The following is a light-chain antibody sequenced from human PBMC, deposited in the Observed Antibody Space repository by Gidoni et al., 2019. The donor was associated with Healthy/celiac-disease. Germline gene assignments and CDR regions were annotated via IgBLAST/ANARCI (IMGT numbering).Light chain of an antibody. V-gene: IGKV3-11*01. CDR1: QSVSSY. CDR3: QQRSNWPGT. J-gene: IGKJ1*01. CDR2: DAS. Sequence: EIALTQSPATLSLSPGERATLSCRASQSVSSYLAWSQQKPGQAPRLLIYDASNRATGIPARFSGSGSGTDFTLTISSLEPEDFAVYDCQQRSNWPGTFGQGTKVEIK.